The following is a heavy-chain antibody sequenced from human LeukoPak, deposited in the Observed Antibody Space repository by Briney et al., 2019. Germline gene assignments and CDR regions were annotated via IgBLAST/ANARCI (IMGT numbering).Heavy chain of an antibody. V-gene: IGHV4-30-2*01. CDR3: ARVVGRWYGFDY. J-gene: IGHJ4*02. D-gene: IGHD4-23*01. CDR1: GGSISSDGFS. CDR2: IYHSGGT. Sequence: SETLSLTCAVSGGSISSDGFSWTWIRQPPGKGLEWIGYIYHSGGTYYNPSLKSRVTISVDTSKNQFSLKLSSVTAADTAVYYCARVVGRWYGFDYWGQGTLVTVSS.